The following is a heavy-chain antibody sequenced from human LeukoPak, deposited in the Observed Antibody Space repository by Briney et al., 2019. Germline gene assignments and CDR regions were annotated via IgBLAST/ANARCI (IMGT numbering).Heavy chain of an antibody. J-gene: IGHJ4*02. CDR1: GFTFSSYW. CDR2: INHNGNVN. D-gene: IGHD6-19*01. Sequence: GGSLRLSCAASGFTFSSYWMNWARQAPGKGLEWVASINHNGNVNYYVDSVKGRFTISRDNAKNSLYLQMSNLRAEDTAVYYCARSRVPGYSSGWYFTSYYFDYWGQGTLVTVSS. V-gene: IGHV3-7*03. CDR3: ARSRVPGYSSGWYFTSYYFDY.